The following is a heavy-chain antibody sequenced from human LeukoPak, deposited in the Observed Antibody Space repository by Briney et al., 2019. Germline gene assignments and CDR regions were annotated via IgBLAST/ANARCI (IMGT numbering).Heavy chain of an antibody. CDR2: IHHSGST. V-gene: IGHV4-28*01. Sequence: SETLSLTCSVSGNSISSDNWWGWIRQSPGEGLEWIGYIHHSGSTYYSSSLKSRLTMSIDTSKRHVSLKVNSVTPVDTAVYLCGRKPSGSHPFDYWGQGTRVTVSS. D-gene: IGHD1-26*01. J-gene: IGHJ4*02. CDR3: GRKPSGSHPFDY. CDR1: GNSISSDNW.